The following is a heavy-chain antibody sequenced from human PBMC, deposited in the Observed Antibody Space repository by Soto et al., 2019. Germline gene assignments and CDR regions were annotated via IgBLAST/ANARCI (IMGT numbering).Heavy chain of an antibody. D-gene: IGHD6-19*01. CDR2: IIPIFGTA. J-gene: IGHJ6*02. Sequence: ASVKVSCKASGGTFSSYAISWVRQAPGQGLEWMGGIIPIFGTANYAQKFQGRVTITADESTSTAYMELSSLRSEDTAVYYCARSSGWYEQNYYYGMDVWGQGTTVTVSS. CDR3: ARSSGWYEQNYYYGMDV. CDR1: GGTFSSYA. V-gene: IGHV1-69*13.